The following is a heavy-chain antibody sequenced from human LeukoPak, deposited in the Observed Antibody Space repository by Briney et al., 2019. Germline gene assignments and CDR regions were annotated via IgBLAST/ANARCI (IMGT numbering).Heavy chain of an antibody. J-gene: IGHJ4*02. CDR1: GFTFSSYS. CDR3: AKGGRARWDYFDY. CDR2: ISYDGSNK. D-gene: IGHD1-26*01. V-gene: IGHV3-30-3*01. Sequence: GGSLRLSCTASGFTFSSYSLNWVRQAPGKGLEWVAVISYDGSNKYYADSVKGRFTISRDNSKNTLYLQMNSLRAEDTAVYYCAKGGRARWDYFDYWGQGTLVTVSS.